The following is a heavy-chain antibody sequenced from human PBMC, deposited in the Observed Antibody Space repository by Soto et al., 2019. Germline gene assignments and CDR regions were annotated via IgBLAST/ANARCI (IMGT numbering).Heavy chain of an antibody. CDR2: ISAYNGNT. CDR1: GYTFTSYG. CDR3: ARDLYDFWSGYYPTHFDY. J-gene: IGHJ4*02. D-gene: IGHD3-3*01. V-gene: IGHV1-18*01. Sequence: ASVKVSCKASGYTFTSYGISWVRQAPGQGLEWMGWISAYNGNTNYAQKLQGRVTMTTDTSTSTAYMELRSLRSDDTAVYYCARDLYDFWSGYYPTHFDYWGQGTLVTVSS.